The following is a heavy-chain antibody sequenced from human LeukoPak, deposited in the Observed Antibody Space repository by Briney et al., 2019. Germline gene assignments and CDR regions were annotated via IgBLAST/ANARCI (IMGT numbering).Heavy chain of an antibody. Sequence: SQTLSLTCAISGDSVSSNSATWDWIRQSPSRGLEWLGRTYYRSKWYNDHAVSVKSRITINPDTSKNQFSLHLNSVTPEDTAVYYCARVGRSGTDYEYWGQGTLVTVSS. CDR1: GDSVSSNSAT. CDR2: TYYRSKWYN. D-gene: IGHD1-26*01. CDR3: ARVGRSGTDYEY. J-gene: IGHJ4*02. V-gene: IGHV6-1*01.